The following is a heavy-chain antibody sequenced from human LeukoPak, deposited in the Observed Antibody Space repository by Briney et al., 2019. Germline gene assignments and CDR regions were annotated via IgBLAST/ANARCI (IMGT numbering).Heavy chain of an antibody. D-gene: IGHD3-3*01. J-gene: IGHJ4*02. V-gene: IGHV1-8*01. CDR3: ARAPYLRKRFYYFDY. Sequence: ASVKVSCKASGYTFTSYDINWVRQATGQGLEWMGWMNPNSGNTGYAQKFQGRVTTTRNTSISTAYMELSSLRSEDTAVYYCARAPYLRKRFYYFDYWGQGTLVTVSS. CDR2: MNPNSGNT. CDR1: GYTFTSYD.